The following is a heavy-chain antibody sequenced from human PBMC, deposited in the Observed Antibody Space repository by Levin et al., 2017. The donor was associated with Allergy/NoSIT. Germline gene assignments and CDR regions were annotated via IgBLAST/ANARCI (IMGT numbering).Heavy chain of an antibody. Sequence: RAGGSLRLSCAASGFTFSSYAMSWVRQAPGKGLEWVSAISGSGGSTYYADSVKGRFTISRDNSKNTLYLQMNSLRAEDTAVYYCAKDRPDSSGWRYYYYGMDVWGQGTTVTVSS. CDR1: GFTFSSYA. V-gene: IGHV3-23*01. CDR2: ISGSGGST. D-gene: IGHD6-19*01. CDR3: AKDRPDSSGWRYYYYGMDV. J-gene: IGHJ6*02.